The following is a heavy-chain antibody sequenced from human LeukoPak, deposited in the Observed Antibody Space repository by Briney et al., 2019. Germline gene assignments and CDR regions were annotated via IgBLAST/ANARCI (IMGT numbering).Heavy chain of an antibody. CDR2: IWYDGSNK. Sequence: GGSLRLSCAASGFTFSSYGMHWVRQAPGKGLEWVAVIWYDGSNKYYADSVKGRFTISRDNSKNTLYLQMNSLRAEDTAVYYCAREGEPYYYGSGIDNWGQGTLVTVSS. V-gene: IGHV3-33*01. CDR3: AREGEPYYYGSGIDN. J-gene: IGHJ4*02. D-gene: IGHD3-10*01. CDR1: GFTFSSYG.